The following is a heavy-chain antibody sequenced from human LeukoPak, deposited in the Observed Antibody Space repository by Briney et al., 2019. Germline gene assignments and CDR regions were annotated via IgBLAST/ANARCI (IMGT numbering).Heavy chain of an antibody. V-gene: IGHV3-48*01. D-gene: IGHD5-18*01. J-gene: IGHJ4*02. CDR3: ARDRDGLYSYGKGPFDY. Sequence: GGSLRLSCAASGFSFSTYSMNWVRQAPGKGLEWVSYVSFSSTTIYYADSVKGRFTISRDNAKNSLYLQMDSLRAEDTAVYYCARDRDGLYSYGKGPFDYWGQGTLVTVSS. CDR2: VSFSSTTI. CDR1: GFSFSTYS.